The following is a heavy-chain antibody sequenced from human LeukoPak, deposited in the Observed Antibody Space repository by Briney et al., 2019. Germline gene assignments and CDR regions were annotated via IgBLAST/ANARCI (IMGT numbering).Heavy chain of an antibody. J-gene: IGHJ4*02. D-gene: IGHD1/OR15-1a*01. V-gene: IGHV3-30*03. CDR1: GFTFSTYG. CDR3: ATTNQPLRPEMFDY. Sequence: GGSLRLSCAASGFTFSTYGMHWVRQAPGKGLEWVAIISYDGSNKYHVDSVKGRFTISRDNSKNTLYLQMNSLRAEDTAVYYCATTNQPLRPEMFDYWGQGTLVTVSS. CDR2: ISYDGSNK.